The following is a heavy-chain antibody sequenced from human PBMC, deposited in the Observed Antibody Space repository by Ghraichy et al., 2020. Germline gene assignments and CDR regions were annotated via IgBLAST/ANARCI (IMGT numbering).Heavy chain of an antibody. CDR1: GFTFSSYG. CDR2: IWYDGSNK. CDR3: ARATVRTGYYHH. Sequence: GESLNISCAASGFTFSSYGMHWVRQAPGKGLEWVAVIWYDGSNKYYADSVKVRFTISRDNSKNTLYLQMNSLRVEYTAVYYCARATVRTGYYHHWGQGTLATVS. J-gene: IGHJ1*01. D-gene: IGHD4-17*01. V-gene: IGHV3-33*01.